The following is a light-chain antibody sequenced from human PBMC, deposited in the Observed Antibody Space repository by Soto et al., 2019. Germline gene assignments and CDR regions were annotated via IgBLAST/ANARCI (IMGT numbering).Light chain of an antibody. J-gene: IGKJ5*01. CDR3: QQYSKWPPT. CDR1: QNVNNN. Sequence: EIVMTQSPVTLSMSPGERAALSCRASQNVNNNLAWYQQKPGQAPRLLIYGVSARGTGVPARFSGSGSGTEFTFTISSLQPEDFAVYYCQQYSKWPPTFGRGTRLEIK. CDR2: GVS. V-gene: IGKV3-15*01.